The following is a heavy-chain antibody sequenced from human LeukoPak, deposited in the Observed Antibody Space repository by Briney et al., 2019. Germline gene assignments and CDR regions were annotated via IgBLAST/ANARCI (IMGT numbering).Heavy chain of an antibody. J-gene: IGHJ4*02. CDR2: ISTSTGDT. Sequence: ASVKVSCKTSGYSFILYGISWVRQAPGQGPEWMGWISTSTGDTKYTQKFQGRVTLTTDTSTSTAYMELSSLRSEDTAVYYCARDSPRYCSGGSCFEDDYWGQGTLVTVS. CDR3: ARDSPRYCSGGSCFEDDY. CDR1: GYSFILYG. D-gene: IGHD2-15*01. V-gene: IGHV1-18*01.